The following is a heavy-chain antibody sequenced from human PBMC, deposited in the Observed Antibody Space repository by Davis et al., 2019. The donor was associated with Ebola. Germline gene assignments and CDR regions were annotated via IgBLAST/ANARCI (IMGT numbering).Heavy chain of an antibody. CDR1: GFSLSTSGVG. CDR2: IYWDDDK. V-gene: IGHV2-5*02. D-gene: IGHD2-2*01. CDR3: AHSSRYCSSTSCPSWFDP. Sequence: SGPTLVKPTQPLTLTCTFSGFSLSTSGVGVGWIRQPPGKALEWLALIYWDDDKRYSPSLKSRLTITKDTSKNQVVLTMTNMDPVDTGTYYCAHSSRYCSSTSCPSWFDPWGQGTLVTVSS. J-gene: IGHJ5*02.